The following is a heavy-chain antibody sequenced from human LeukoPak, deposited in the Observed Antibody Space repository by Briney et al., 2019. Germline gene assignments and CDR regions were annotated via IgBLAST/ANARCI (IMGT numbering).Heavy chain of an antibody. CDR2: INHSGST. J-gene: IGHJ4*02. V-gene: IGHV4-34*01. CDR1: GGSFSGYY. Sequence: PSETLSLTCAVYGGSFSGYYWSWIRQPPGKGLEWIGEINHSGSTNYNPSLKSRVTISVDTSKNQFSLKLSSVTAADTAVYYCARVGRATIKFDYWGQGTLVTVSS. D-gene: IGHD5-24*01. CDR3: ARVGRATIKFDY.